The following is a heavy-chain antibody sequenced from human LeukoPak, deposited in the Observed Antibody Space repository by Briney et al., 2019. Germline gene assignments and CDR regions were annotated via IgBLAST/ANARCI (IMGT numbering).Heavy chain of an antibody. CDR2: INAGNGNT. Sequence: ASVKVSCKASGYTFTSYAMHWVRQAPGQRLEWMGWINAGNGNTKYSQKFQGRVTITRDTSASTAYMELSSLRSEDTAVYYCARSIVVVPVGFDPWGQGTLVTVSS. D-gene: IGHD2-2*01. J-gene: IGHJ5*02. CDR1: GYTFTSYA. V-gene: IGHV1-3*01. CDR3: ARSIVVVPVGFDP.